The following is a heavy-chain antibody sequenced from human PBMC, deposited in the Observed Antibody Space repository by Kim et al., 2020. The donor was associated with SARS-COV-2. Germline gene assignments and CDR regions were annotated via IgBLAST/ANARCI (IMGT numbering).Heavy chain of an antibody. CDR2: ISISSSNI. Sequence: GGSLRLSCSASGFTFRNYGMNWVRQAPGKGLEWVSSISISSSNINYADSVKGRFTVSRDNAKNSLFLQMNSLRAEDTAVYYCARGGFYNSRYFDFWGRGTLVTVSS. CDR3: ARGGFYNSRYFDF. D-gene: IGHD6-13*01. CDR1: GFTFRNYG. V-gene: IGHV3-21*06. J-gene: IGHJ2*01.